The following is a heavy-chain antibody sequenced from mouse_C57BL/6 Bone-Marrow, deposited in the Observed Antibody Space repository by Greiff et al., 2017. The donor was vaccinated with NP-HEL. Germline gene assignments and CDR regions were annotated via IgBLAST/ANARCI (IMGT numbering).Heavy chain of an antibody. CDR3: TTDYGNYGYYAMDY. V-gene: IGHV14-4*01. CDR1: GFNIKDDY. CDR2: IDPENGDT. Sequence: VQLKQSGAELVRPGASVKLSCTASGFNIKDDYMHWVKQRPEQGLEWIGWIDPENGDTEYASKFQGKATITAATSSNTAYLQLSSLTSEDTAVYYCTTDYGNYGYYAMDYWGQGTSVTVSS. J-gene: IGHJ4*01. D-gene: IGHD2-1*01.